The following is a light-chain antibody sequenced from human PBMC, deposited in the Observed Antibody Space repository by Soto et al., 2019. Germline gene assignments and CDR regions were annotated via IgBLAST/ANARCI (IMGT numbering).Light chain of an antibody. J-gene: IGLJ2*01. V-gene: IGLV4-69*01. CDR2: LNSDGSH. CDR1: SGHSSYA. CDR3: QTWGTGNVV. Sequence: QPVLTQSPSASASLGASVKLTCTLSSGHSSYAIAWHQQQPEKGPRYLMKLNSDGSHSKGDGIPDRFSGSSSGAERYLTISSLQSEDEADYYRQTWGTGNVVFGGGTKLTVL.